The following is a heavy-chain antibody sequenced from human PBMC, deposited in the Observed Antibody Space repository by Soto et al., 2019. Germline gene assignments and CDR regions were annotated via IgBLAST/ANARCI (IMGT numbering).Heavy chain of an antibody. Sequence: GASVKVSCKASGNTFASYGISWVRQAPGQGLEWMGWISPYNGDTEYSQKLQDRLTMTTDTSASTAYVELRNLRSDDTAVYYCARLPKSYFYYYGMDVWGQGTTVTVSS. CDR3: ARLPKSYFYYYGMDV. V-gene: IGHV1-18*01. J-gene: IGHJ6*02. CDR1: GNTFASYG. CDR2: ISPYNGDT.